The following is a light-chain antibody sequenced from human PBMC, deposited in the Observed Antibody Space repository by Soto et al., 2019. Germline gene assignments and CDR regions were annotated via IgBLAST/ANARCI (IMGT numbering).Light chain of an antibody. CDR3: QQYNSSPYT. V-gene: IGKV1-5*03. CDR1: QSISSW. J-gene: IGKJ2*01. Sequence: DIQMTQSPSTLSASVGDRVTLTCRASQSISSWLAWYQQKPGKAPKLLIYKASSLESGVPSRFSGSGSGTEFTLPISSLQPDDFATYYCQQYNSSPYTFGQGTKLEIK. CDR2: KAS.